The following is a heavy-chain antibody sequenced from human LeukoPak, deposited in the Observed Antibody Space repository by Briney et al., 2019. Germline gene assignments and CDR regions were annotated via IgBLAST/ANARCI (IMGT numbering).Heavy chain of an antibody. CDR2: INHSGST. Sequence: SETPSLTCAVYGGSFSGYYWSWIRQPPGKGLEWIGEINHSGSTNYNPSLKSRVTISVDTSKNQFSLKLSSVTAADTAVYYCARALDYWGQGTLVTVSS. CDR1: GGSFSGYY. J-gene: IGHJ4*02. CDR3: ARALDY. V-gene: IGHV4-34*01.